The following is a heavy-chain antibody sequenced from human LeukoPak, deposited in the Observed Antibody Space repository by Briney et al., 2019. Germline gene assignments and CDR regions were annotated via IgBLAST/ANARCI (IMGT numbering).Heavy chain of an antibody. J-gene: IGHJ3*02. Sequence: SETLSLTCTVSGGSISSYYWSWIRQPPGKGLEWIGYIYYSGSTNYNPSLKSRVTISVDTSKNQFSLKLSSVAAADTAVYYCAREVGLAAFDIWGQGTMVTVSS. V-gene: IGHV4-59*01. CDR2: IYYSGST. CDR3: AREVGLAAFDI. CDR1: GGSISSYY.